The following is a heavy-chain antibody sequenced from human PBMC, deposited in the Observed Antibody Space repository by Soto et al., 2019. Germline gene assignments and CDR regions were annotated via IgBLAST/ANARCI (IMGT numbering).Heavy chain of an antibody. CDR2: IYYSGST. Sequence: SETLSLTCTVSGGSISSGDYYWSWIRQPPWKGLEWIGYIYYSGSTYYNPSLKSRVTISVDTSKNQFSLKLSSVTAADTAVYYCARDADYYDSSGYYPLLLWGQGXLVTVSS. CDR1: GGSISSGDYY. D-gene: IGHD3-22*01. V-gene: IGHV4-30-4*01. CDR3: ARDADYYDSSGYYPLLL. J-gene: IGHJ4*02.